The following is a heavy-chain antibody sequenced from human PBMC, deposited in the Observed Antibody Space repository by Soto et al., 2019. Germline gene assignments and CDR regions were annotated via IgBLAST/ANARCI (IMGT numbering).Heavy chain of an antibody. CDR1: GYTFTSYY. V-gene: IGHV1-46*01. CDR2: INPSGGRT. J-gene: IGHJ4*02. Sequence: XSVKVSCKASGYTFTSYYMQGVRQAPGQGLEWMAMINPSGGRTKYAQIFQGRVTLTRDTSTGTVDMELSSLTSEDTAIYYCARGPSCGGDCYLFDYWGQGPQVTVSS. D-gene: IGHD2-21*02. CDR3: ARGPSCGGDCYLFDY.